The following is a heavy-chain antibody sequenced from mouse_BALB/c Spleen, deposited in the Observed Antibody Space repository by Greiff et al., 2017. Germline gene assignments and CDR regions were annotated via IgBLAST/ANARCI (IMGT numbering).Heavy chain of an antibody. CDR1: GFSLTSYG. J-gene: IGHJ3*01. D-gene: IGHD2-1*01. Sequence: VHLVESGPGLVAPSQSLSITCTVSGFSLTSYGVHWVRQPPGKGLEWLGVIWAGGSTNYNSALMSRLSISKDNSKSQVFLKMNSLQTDDTAMYYCARAHGNYEGWFAYWGQGTLVTVSA. CDR3: ARAHGNYEGWFAY. V-gene: IGHV2-9*02. CDR2: IWAGGST.